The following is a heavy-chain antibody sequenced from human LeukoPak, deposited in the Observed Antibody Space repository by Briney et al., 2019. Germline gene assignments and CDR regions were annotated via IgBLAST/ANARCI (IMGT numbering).Heavy chain of an antibody. CDR3: ARKGPPMVRGVIIYFDY. CDR1: GGSFSGYY. CDR2: INHSGST. D-gene: IGHD3-10*01. Sequence: SETLSLTCAVYGGSFSGYYWSWIRQPPGKGLEWIGEINHSGSTNYNPSLKSRVTISVDTSKNQFSLKLSSVTAADTAVYYSARKGPPMVRGVIIYFDYWGQGTLVTVSS. V-gene: IGHV4-34*01. J-gene: IGHJ4*02.